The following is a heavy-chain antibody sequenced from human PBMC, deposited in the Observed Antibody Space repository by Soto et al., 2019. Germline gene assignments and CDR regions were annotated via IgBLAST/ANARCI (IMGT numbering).Heavy chain of an antibody. J-gene: IGHJ5*02. CDR1: GYSFTTHS. CDR3: AKGEREDVENYSLCLGA. CDR2: INGSNSNT. V-gene: IGHV1-3*01. D-gene: IGHD2-21*01. Sequence: ASVKVSCKASGYSFTTHSMHWVRQAPGQGLEWIGWINGSNSNTKYSQKFRDRVTITWDASVSTAYMELSSLKIEDTAVYYCAKGEREDVENYSLCLGAWGQGTLVTVSS.